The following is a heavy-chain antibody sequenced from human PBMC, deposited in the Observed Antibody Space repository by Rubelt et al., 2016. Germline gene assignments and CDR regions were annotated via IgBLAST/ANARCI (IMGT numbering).Heavy chain of an antibody. CDR1: GGSISSSSYY. J-gene: IGHJ4*02. Sequence: QLQLQESGPGLVKPSETLSLTCTVSGGSISSSSYYWGWIRQPPGKGLEWIGYIYYSGSTNYNPSLKSRVTISVDTSKNQFSLKLSSVTAADTAVYYCASVRSWSSGYRGFDYWGQGTLVTVSS. CDR3: ASVRSWSSGYRGFDY. D-gene: IGHD3-22*01. V-gene: IGHV4-61*05. CDR2: IYYSGST.